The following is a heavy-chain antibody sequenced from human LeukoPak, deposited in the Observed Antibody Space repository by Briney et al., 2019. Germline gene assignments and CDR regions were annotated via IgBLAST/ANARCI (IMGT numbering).Heavy chain of an antibody. CDR3: ARALTGIPYYFDY. J-gene: IGHJ4*02. CDR1: GFTFSSYF. Sequence: PGGSLILSCAASGFTFSSYFMNWVRQAPGKGLEWVSSITTSSSDVYYADSVRGRFTISRDNAKNSLFLQMNGLRAEDTAVYYCARALTGIPYYFDYWGQGSLVTVSS. D-gene: IGHD1-20*01. CDR2: ITTSSSDV. V-gene: IGHV3-21*01.